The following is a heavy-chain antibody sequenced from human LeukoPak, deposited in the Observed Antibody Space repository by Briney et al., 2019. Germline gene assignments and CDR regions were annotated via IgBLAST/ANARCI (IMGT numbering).Heavy chain of an antibody. CDR3: AREALDSSWGAFDI. D-gene: IGHD6-13*01. V-gene: IGHV4-30-4*08. Sequence: SQTLSLTCTVSGGSISSGDYYWSWIRPPPGKGQEWVGYIYYSGSTYYNPSLKLRVTISVDTSNNQSSLTLTSVTAADTAVYYCAREALDSSWGAFDIRGQARKVTDS. CDR2: IYYSGST. J-gene: IGHJ3*02. CDR1: GGSISSGDYY.